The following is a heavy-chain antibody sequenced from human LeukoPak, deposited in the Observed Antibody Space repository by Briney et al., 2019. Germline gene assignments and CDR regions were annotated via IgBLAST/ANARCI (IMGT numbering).Heavy chain of an antibody. CDR1: GFTFSSYS. V-gene: IGHV3-21*01. Sequence: PGGSLRLSCAASGFTFSSYSMNWVRQAPGKGLEWVSSISSSSSYIHYADSVKGRFTISRDNAKNSLYLQMNSLRAEDTAVYYCASAVAGTDYDYGMDVWGQGTTVTVSS. D-gene: IGHD6-19*01. CDR3: ASAVAGTDYDYGMDV. CDR2: ISSSSSYI. J-gene: IGHJ6*02.